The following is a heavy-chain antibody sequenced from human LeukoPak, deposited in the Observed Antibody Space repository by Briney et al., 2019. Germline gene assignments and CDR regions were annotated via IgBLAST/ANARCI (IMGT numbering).Heavy chain of an antibody. CDR2: IYYSGST. CDR3: VRVSGDY. CDR1: GGSISSSSYY. Sequence: SETLSLTCTVSGGSISSSSYYWGWIRQPPGKGLEWIGSIYYSGSTYYNPSLKSRVTISVDTSKNQFSLKLSSVTAADTAVYYCVRVSGDYWGQGTLVTVSS. V-gene: IGHV4-39*07. J-gene: IGHJ4*02.